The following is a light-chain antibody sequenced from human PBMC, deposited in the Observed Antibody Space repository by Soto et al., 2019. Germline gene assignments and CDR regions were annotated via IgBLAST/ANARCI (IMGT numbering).Light chain of an antibody. CDR3: LQYSNWPRA. CDR1: HSVNTN. CDR2: DAS. J-gene: IGKJ1*01. Sequence: DIMLTQSPATLSVSPGERATLSCRASHSVNTNLAWYQQSPGQAPRLLIYDASTRPSGIPARFSSSGSGTEFTLTISSLQSADFAVYYCLQYSNWPRAFGQGTKVEIK. V-gene: IGKV3-15*01.